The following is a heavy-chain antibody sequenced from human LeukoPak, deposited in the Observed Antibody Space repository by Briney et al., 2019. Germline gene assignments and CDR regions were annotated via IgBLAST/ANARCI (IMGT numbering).Heavy chain of an antibody. J-gene: IGHJ5*02. D-gene: IGHD6-13*01. CDR1: GYTFTSYD. CDR2: MNPNSGNT. Sequence: ASVKVSCKASGYTFTSYDINWVRQATGQGLEWMGWMNPNSGNTGYAQKFQGRVTMTRNTSISTAYMELSSLRSEDTAVYYCARVVGYSSSWYVWFDPWGQGTLVTVSS. CDR3: ARVVGYSSSWYVWFDP. V-gene: IGHV1-8*01.